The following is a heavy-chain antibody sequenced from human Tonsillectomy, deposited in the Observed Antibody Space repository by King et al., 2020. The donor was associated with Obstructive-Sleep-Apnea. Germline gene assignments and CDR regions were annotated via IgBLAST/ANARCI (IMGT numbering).Heavy chain of an antibody. CDR3: ARGDRYCSSTSCYGDAFDI. V-gene: IGHV4-30-4*07. CDR2: IYYSGST. CDR1: GGSISSGGYS. J-gene: IGHJ3*02. Sequence: LQLQESGPGLVKPSQTLSLTCAVSGGSISSGGYSWSWIRQPPGKGLEWIGYIYYSGSTYYNPSLKSRVTISVDTSKNQFSLKLSSVTAADTAVYYCARGDRYCSSTSCYGDAFDIWGQGTMVTVSS. D-gene: IGHD2-2*01.